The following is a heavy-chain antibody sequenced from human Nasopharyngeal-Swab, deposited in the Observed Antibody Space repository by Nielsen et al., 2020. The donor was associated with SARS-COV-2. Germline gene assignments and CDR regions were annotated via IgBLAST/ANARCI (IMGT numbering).Heavy chain of an antibody. CDR3: ARAITYYYDGSGSPPYGLDV. Sequence: WVRQAPGQGLEWVGGLIPVFGTTHYSQKFQDRLRVTADASTDTAYMELSSLRSDDTAVYYCARAITYYYDGSGSPPYGLDVWGQGTTVTVSS. CDR2: LIPVFGTT. V-gene: IGHV1-69*01. J-gene: IGHJ6*02. D-gene: IGHD3-22*01.